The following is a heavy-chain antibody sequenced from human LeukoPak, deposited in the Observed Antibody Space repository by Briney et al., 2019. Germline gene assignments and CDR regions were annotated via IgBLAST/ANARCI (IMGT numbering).Heavy chain of an antibody. CDR1: TFGDYA. J-gene: IGHJ6*02. D-gene: IGHD2-15*01. Sequence: TFGDYAMSWVRQAPGKGLEWIGYIYHSGSTYYNPSLKSRVTISVDRSKNQFSLKLSSVTAADTAVYYCASTPRGGSPYYGMDVWGQGTTVTVSS. CDR2: IYHSGST. CDR3: ASTPRGGSPYYGMDV. V-gene: IGHV4-30-2*01.